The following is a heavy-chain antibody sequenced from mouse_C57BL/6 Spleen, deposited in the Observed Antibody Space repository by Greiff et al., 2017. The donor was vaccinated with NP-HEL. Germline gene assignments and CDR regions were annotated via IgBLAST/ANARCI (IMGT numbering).Heavy chain of an antibody. CDR1: GFSFNTYA. V-gene: IGHV10-1*01. CDR2: IRSKSNNHAT. CDR3: VRRGDYAWFAY. D-gene: IGHD2-4*01. J-gene: IGHJ3*01. Sequence: EVQLVESGGGLVQPKGSLKLSCAASGFSFNTYAMNWVRQAPGKGLEWVARIRSKSNNHATYYADSVKDRFTISRDDSESMLYLQMNNLKTEDTAMYYCVRRGDYAWFAYWGQGTLVTVSA.